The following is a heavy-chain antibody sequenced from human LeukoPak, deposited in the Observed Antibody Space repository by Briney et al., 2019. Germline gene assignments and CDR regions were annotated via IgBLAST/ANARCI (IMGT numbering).Heavy chain of an antibody. J-gene: IGHJ4*02. Sequence: PSETLSLTCTVSGGSISSYYWSWIRQPPGKGLEWIGYIYYSGSTNYNPSLKSRVTISVDTSKNQFSLKLSSVTAADTAVYYCARAVEYSSSWPPSFDYWGQGTLVTVSS. CDR1: GGSISSYY. CDR3: ARAVEYSSSWPPSFDY. D-gene: IGHD6-13*01. V-gene: IGHV4-59*01. CDR2: IYYSGST.